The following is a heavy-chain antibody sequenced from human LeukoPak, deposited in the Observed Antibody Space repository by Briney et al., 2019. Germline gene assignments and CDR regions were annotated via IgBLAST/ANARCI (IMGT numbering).Heavy chain of an antibody. J-gene: IGHJ5*02. CDR1: GGSISSYY. V-gene: IGHV4-59*12. Sequence: SETLSLTCTVSGGSISSYYWSWIRQPPGKGLEWIGYIYYSGSTNYNTSLKSRDTISVDTSKNQFSLKLSSVTAADTAVYYCARDRPPGTLFDPWGQGTLVTVSS. CDR2: IYYSGST. CDR3: ARDRPPGTLFDP. D-gene: IGHD3-16*01.